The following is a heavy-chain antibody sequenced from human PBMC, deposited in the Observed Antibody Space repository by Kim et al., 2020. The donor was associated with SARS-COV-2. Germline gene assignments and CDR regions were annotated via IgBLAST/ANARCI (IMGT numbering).Heavy chain of an antibody. CDR1: GFTFSSYG. Sequence: GGSLRLSCAASGFTFSSYGMHWVRQAPGKGLEWVAVISYDGSNKYYADSVKGRFTISRDNSKNTLYLQMNSLRAEDTAVYYCAKDEYCSGGSCYSDYYYYYGMDVWGQGTTVTVSS. D-gene: IGHD2-15*01. CDR2: ISYDGSNK. V-gene: IGHV3-30*18. CDR3: AKDEYCSGGSCYSDYYYYYGMDV. J-gene: IGHJ6*02.